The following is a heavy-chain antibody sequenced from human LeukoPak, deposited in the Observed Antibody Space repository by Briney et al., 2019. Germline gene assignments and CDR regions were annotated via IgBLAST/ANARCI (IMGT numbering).Heavy chain of an antibody. CDR3: ARDDLQLVRRLGGSTEYYYYYYMDV. D-gene: IGHD6-13*01. J-gene: IGHJ6*03. Sequence: SETLSLTCTVSGGSISSSSYYWGWIRQPPGKGLEWIGSSYYSGSTYYNPSLKSRVTISVDTSKNQFSLKLSSVTPEDTAVYYCARDDLQLVRRLGGSTEYYYYYYMDVWGKGTTVTVSS. CDR2: SYYSGST. CDR1: GGSISSSSYY. V-gene: IGHV4-39*07.